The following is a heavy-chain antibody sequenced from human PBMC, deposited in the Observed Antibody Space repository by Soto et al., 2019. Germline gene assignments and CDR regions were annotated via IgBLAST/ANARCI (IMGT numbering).Heavy chain of an antibody. CDR2: IIPILGIA. CDR3: ARDLYCSSTSCYQKWLRLSSPRDYYYYMDV. Sequence: GASVKVSCKASGGTFSSYTISWVRQAPGQGLEWMGRIIPILGIANYAQKFQGRVTITADKSTSTAYMELSSLRSEDTAVYYCARDLYCSSTSCYQKWLRLSSPRDYYYYMDVWGKGTTVTVSS. V-gene: IGHV1-69*04. J-gene: IGHJ6*03. D-gene: IGHD2-2*01. CDR1: GGTFSSYT.